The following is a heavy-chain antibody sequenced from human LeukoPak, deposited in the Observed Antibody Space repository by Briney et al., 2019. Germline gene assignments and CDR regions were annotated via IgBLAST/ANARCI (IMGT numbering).Heavy chain of an antibody. J-gene: IGHJ6*02. CDR1: GFTFSSYW. Sequence: PGGSLRLSCAASGFTFSSYWMSWVRQAPGKGLEWVANIKQDGSEKYYVDSVKGRFTISRDNAKNSLYLQMNSLRAEDTAVYYCARGYGYDKYYYYYYGMDVWGQGTTVTVSS. CDR2: IKQDGSEK. D-gene: IGHD5-18*01. CDR3: ARGYGYDKYYYYYYGMDV. V-gene: IGHV3-7*01.